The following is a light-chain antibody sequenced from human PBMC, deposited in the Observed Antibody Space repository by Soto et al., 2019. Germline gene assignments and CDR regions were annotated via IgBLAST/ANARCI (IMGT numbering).Light chain of an antibody. J-gene: IGLJ2*01. CDR3: SSYTSSSNLVV. V-gene: IGLV2-14*01. CDR1: SSDVGDYNY. Sequence: QSVLTQPASVSGSPGQSITISCTGTSSDVGDYNYVSWYQQDPGKAPKLMIYDVSNRPSGVSNRFSGSKSGNTASLTISGLQDEDEDDYYCSSYTSSSNLVVFGGGTKLTVL. CDR2: DVS.